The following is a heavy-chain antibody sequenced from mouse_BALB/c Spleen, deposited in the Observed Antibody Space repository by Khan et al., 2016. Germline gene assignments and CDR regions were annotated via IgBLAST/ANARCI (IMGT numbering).Heavy chain of an antibody. J-gene: IGHJ4*01. V-gene: IGHV5-12-2*01. CDR3: ARRNYAMDY. Sequence: EVELVESGGGLVQPGGSLKLSCAASAFTFSSYTMSWVRQTPEKRLEWVAYISNGGGSTYYPDTVKGRFTISRDNAKNTLYLQMSSLKSEDTAMYYCARRNYAMDYWGQGTSVTVSS. CDR2: ISNGGGST. CDR1: AFTFSSYT.